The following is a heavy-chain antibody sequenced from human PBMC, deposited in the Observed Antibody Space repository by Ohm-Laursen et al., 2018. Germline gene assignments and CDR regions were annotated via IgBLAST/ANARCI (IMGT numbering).Heavy chain of an antibody. Sequence: GSLRLSCTASGFTFSSDWMHWVRQAPGEGLVWVSRIKGDGSETNYADPVKGRFTISRDNAKNTLYLQMNSLRGDDTAVYYCARAQRLVASANDYWGQGTLVTVSS. CDR3: ARAQRLVASANDY. D-gene: IGHD5-12*01. CDR1: GFTFSSDW. CDR2: IKGDGSET. J-gene: IGHJ4*02. V-gene: IGHV3-74*01.